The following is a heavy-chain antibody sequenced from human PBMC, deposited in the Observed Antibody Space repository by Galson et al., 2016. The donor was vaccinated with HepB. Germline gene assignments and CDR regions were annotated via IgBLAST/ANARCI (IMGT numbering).Heavy chain of an antibody. Sequence: SVKVSCKASGYTFNTYGVTWVRQAPGQGLEWMGWISAYNGNTHFAEKFQGRVTMTTDTSNNTAYMELRSLRSDDTAVYFCARDPGYRGKPFGWFDPWGQGTLVTVSS. J-gene: IGHJ5*02. D-gene: IGHD4-23*01. V-gene: IGHV1-18*01. CDR3: ARDPGYRGKPFGWFDP. CDR2: ISAYNGNT. CDR1: GYTFNTYG.